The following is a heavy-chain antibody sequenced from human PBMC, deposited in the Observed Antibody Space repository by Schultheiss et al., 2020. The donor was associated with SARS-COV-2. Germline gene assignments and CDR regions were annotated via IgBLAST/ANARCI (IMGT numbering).Heavy chain of an antibody. CDR1: EFTFRDYY. CDR3: ARELVYDYGMDV. Sequence: GGSLRLSCIASEFTFRDYYMDWVRQPPGKGLEWVGRTRNKANSYTTEYAASVTGRFTISRDDSKNSLSLQMNSLKTEDTAVYYCARELVYDYGMDVWGQGTTVTVSS. D-gene: IGHD2/OR15-2a*01. CDR2: TRNKANSYTT. J-gene: IGHJ6*02. V-gene: IGHV3-72*01.